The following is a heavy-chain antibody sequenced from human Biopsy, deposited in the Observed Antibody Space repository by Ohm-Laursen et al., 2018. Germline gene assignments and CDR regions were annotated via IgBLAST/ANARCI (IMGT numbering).Heavy chain of an antibody. D-gene: IGHD1-1*01. J-gene: IGHJ6*02. CDR3: AKDVRVKVQLDGMDV. V-gene: IGHV3-9*01. CDR1: GFTFDDYA. CDR2: ISWHSGSR. Sequence: SLRLSCAASGFTFDDYAMHWVRQAPGKGLEWVSGISWHSGSRGYADSVKGRFTISRDNAKKLIYLQMNSLRAEDTALYYCAKDVRVKVQLDGMDVWGQGTTVTVSS.